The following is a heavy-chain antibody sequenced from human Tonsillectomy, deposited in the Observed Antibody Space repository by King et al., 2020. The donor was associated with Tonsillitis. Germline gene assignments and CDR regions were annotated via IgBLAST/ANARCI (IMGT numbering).Heavy chain of an antibody. D-gene: IGHD1-26*01. CDR3: TRDAYYAFDI. CDR1: GFTFSGSA. Sequence: VQLVESGGGLVQPGGSLKLSCVASGFTFSGSAMHWVRQASGKGLEWVGRVRSKANNYAAEYAASVKGRFTMSRDESKNTACLQMNSLKTEDTAVYYCTRDAYYAFDIWGQGTMVTVSS. V-gene: IGHV3-73*02. CDR2: VRSKANNYAA. J-gene: IGHJ3*02.